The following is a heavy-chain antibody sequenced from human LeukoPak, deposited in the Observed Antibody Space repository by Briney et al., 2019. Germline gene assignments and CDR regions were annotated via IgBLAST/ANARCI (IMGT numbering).Heavy chain of an antibody. CDR2: IYTSGST. CDR1: GGSISSGSYY. Sequence: PSETLSLTCTVSGGSISSGSYYWSWIRQPAGKGLEWIGRIYTSGSTNYNPSLKSLVTISVDTSKNQFSLKLTSVTAADTAVYYCARDFPEGNGAITMLRGVRLHRRTYFDYWGQGTLVTVSS. J-gene: IGHJ4*02. V-gene: IGHV4-61*02. D-gene: IGHD3-10*01. CDR3: ARDFPEGNGAITMLRGVRLHRRTYFDY.